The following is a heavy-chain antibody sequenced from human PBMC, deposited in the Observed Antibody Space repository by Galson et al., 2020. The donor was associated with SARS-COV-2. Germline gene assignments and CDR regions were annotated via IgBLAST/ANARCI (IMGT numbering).Heavy chain of an antibody. CDR2: ISYDGSNK. CDR3: ASELELRTVDY. CDR1: GFTFSSYA. Sequence: GGSLRLSCAASGFTFSSYAMHWVRQAPGKGLEWVAVISYDGSNKYYADSVKGRFTISRDNSKNTLYLQMNSLRAEDTAVYYCASELELRTVDYWGQGTLVTVSS. D-gene: IGHD1-7*01. V-gene: IGHV3-30*01. J-gene: IGHJ4*02.